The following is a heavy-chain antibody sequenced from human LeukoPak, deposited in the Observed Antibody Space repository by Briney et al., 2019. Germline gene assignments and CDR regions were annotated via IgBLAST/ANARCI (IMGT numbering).Heavy chain of an antibody. CDR3: VRDKGGWNPFDY. Sequence: GGSLRLSCEASGFTFGTFWMSWVRQAPGKGLEWVANINQGGSQKNYVDSVRGRFTIDRDDAKNSLYLRMNSLRAEDTAMYFCVRDKGGWNPFDYWGQGTLATVSS. J-gene: IGHJ4*02. CDR1: GFTFGTFW. V-gene: IGHV3-7*03. CDR2: INQGGSQK. D-gene: IGHD6-19*01.